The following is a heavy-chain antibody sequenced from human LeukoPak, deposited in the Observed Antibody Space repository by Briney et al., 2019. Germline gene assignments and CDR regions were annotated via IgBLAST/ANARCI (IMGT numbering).Heavy chain of an antibody. Sequence: PGGSLRLSXAASGFAFSSFAMTWVRQAPGKGRDWVSAISGSGGGTYYAASVKGRFTISRDNPKNTLYLQMNGLRAEDTALYYCAKCYYDSSGYYHPFDPWGQGTLVTVSS. CDR3: AKCYYDSSGYYHPFDP. CDR1: GFAFSSFA. J-gene: IGHJ5*02. V-gene: IGHV3-23*01. CDR2: ISGSGGGT. D-gene: IGHD3-22*01.